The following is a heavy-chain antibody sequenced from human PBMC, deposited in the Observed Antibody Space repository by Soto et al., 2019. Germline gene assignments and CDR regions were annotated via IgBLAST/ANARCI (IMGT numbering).Heavy chain of an antibody. J-gene: IGHJ4*02. Sequence: GALRLTCTASGFTFSSYAMHWVRQAPGKGLEWVAVISYDGSNKYYADSVKGRFTISRDNSKNTLYLKMNSLRAEDTAVYYCARGPSSLTRFDYWGQGTMVTVSS. CDR2: ISYDGSNK. D-gene: IGHD2-2*01. V-gene: IGHV3-30-3*01. CDR1: GFTFSSYA. CDR3: ARGPSSLTRFDY.